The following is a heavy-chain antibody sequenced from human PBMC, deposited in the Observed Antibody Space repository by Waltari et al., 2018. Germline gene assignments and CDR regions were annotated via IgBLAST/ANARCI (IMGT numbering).Heavy chain of an antibody. CDR2: MQYRGST. V-gene: IGHV4-39*01. CDR3: GRIAFGDDGGYFQY. CDR1: GGSSTPHYN. J-gene: IGHJ1*01. D-gene: IGHD4-17*01. Sequence: QLQLQESGPGLGRPSETLSLTCTVLGGSSTPHYNWAWIRQPPGKGLEWMGNMQYRGSTFYNPSLMSRVTISLDTSKNQFSLTLTSVDAADTAVYFCGRIAFGDDGGYFQYWGQGTLVTVSS.